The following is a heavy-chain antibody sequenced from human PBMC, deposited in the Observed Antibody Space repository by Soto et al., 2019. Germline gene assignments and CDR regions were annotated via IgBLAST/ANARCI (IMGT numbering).Heavy chain of an antibody. V-gene: IGHV6-1*01. J-gene: IGHJ6*02. D-gene: IGHD3-22*01. CDR3: ARDIGSVAAPYYYDSSREPRVYYYYGMDV. Sequence: PSQTLSLTCAISGDSVSSNSAARNWIRQSPSRGFEWLGRTYYRSKWYNDYAVSVKSRITINPDTSKNQFSLQLNSVTPEDTAVYYCARDIGSVAAPYYYDSSREPRVYYYYGMDVWGQGTTVTVSS. CDR1: GDSVSSNSAA. CDR2: TYYRSKWYN.